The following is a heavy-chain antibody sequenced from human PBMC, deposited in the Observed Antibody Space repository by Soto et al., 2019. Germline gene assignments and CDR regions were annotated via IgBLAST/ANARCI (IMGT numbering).Heavy chain of an antibody. Sequence: SVKVSCKASGGTFSSYAISWVRQAPGQGLEWMGGIIPIFGTANYAQKFQGRVTITADESTSTAYMELSGLRSEDTAVYYCARAGYYYDSSGYYYFDYWGQGTLVTVSS. J-gene: IGHJ4*02. CDR3: ARAGYYYDSSGYYYFDY. CDR1: GGTFSSYA. CDR2: IIPIFGTA. D-gene: IGHD3-22*01. V-gene: IGHV1-69*13.